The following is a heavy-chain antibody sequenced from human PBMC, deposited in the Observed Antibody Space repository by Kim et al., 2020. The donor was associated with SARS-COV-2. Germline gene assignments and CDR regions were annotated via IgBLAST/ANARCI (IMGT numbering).Heavy chain of an antibody. V-gene: IGHV1-24*01. CDR3: ATDRAYCGGDCYSQ. D-gene: IGHD2-21*02. J-gene: IGHJ4*02. Sequence: AQKFQGRVTMTEDTSTDTAYMELSSLRSEDTAVYYCATDRAYCGGDCYSQWGQGTLVTVSS.